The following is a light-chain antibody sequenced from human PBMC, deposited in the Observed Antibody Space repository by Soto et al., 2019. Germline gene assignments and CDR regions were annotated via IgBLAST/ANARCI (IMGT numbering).Light chain of an antibody. CDR1: QTISSW. J-gene: IGKJ1*01. CDR3: QQANSFPWT. V-gene: IGKV1-12*01. CDR2: AAS. Sequence: DIQMTQSPSSVSASVGDRVTITWGASQTISSWLAWYQQKPGIAPKLLNYAASSLQSGVPSRFSGSGSGTDFTLTISSLQPEDFATYYCQQANSFPWTFGQGTKVDIK.